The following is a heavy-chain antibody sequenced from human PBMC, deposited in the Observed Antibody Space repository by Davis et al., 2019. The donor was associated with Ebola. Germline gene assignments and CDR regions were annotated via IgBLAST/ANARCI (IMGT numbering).Heavy chain of an antibody. J-gene: IGHJ3*02. V-gene: IGHV4-39*01. D-gene: IGHD1-26*01. CDR1: GASISSRSYY. CDR2: FSYGDNTH. CDR3: ARPWYSGTYYDAYDI. Sequence: SETLSLTCTVSGASISSRSYYWGWIRQPPGKGLEWVGSFSYGDNTHYYNPSLRSRVTISVDTSRNQFSLKLSSATAADTAVYYCARPWYSGTYYDAYDIWGQGQWSPSLQ.